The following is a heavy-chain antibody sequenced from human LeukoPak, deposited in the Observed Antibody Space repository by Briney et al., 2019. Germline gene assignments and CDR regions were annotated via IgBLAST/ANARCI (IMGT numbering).Heavy chain of an antibody. CDR2: ISAYNGNT. CDR1: GYTFTSYG. J-gene: IGHJ4*02. Sequence: ASVKVSCKASGYTFTSYGISWVRQAPGQGLEWMGWISAYNGNTNYAQKLQGRVTMTTDQSTSIAYMELRSVRSDDTAVYYCARGAVHYDSSGYYYYWGRGTLVTVSS. CDR3: ARGAVHYDSSGYYYY. V-gene: IGHV1-18*01. D-gene: IGHD3-22*01.